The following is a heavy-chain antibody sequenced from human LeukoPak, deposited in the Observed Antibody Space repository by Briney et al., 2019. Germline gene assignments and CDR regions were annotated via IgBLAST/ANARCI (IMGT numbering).Heavy chain of an antibody. V-gene: IGHV3-23*01. CDR3: AKVIMVRGVFDY. J-gene: IGHJ4*02. CDR1: GFTFSGHA. Sequence: PGGSLRLSCAAPGFTFSGHAMSWVRQAPGKGLEWVSAISGSGGSTYYADSVKGRFTISRDNSKNTLYLQMNSLRAEDTAVYYCAKVIMVRGVFDYWGQGTLVTVSS. CDR2: ISGSGGST. D-gene: IGHD3-10*01.